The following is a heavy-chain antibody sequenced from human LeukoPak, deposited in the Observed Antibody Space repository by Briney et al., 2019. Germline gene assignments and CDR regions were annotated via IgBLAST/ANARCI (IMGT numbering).Heavy chain of an antibody. V-gene: IGHV3-23*01. CDR2: ISGSGDST. Sequence: PGGSLRLSCAASGFTFSSYAINWVRQAPGKGLEWVSAISGSGDSTYYADSVKGRFTISRDNSKNTLYLQMNSLRAEDTAVYYCAEGSFIVGATQCDYWGQGTLVTVSS. D-gene: IGHD1-26*01. CDR3: AEGSFIVGATQCDY. J-gene: IGHJ4*02. CDR1: GFTFSSYA.